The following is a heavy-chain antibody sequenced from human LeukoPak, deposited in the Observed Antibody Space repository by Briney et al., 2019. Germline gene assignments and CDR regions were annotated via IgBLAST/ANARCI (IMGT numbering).Heavy chain of an antibody. CDR3: ARANHYYDSRCAFDI. D-gene: IGHD3-22*01. CDR2: IYYSGST. CDR1: GGSISSSSYY. J-gene: IGHJ3*02. V-gene: IGHV4-39*07. Sequence: SETLSLTCTVSGGSISSSSYYWGWIRQPPGKGLEWIGSIYYSGSTYYNPSLKSRVTISVDTSKNQFSLKLSSVTAADTAVYYCARANHYYDSRCAFDIWGQGTMVTVPS.